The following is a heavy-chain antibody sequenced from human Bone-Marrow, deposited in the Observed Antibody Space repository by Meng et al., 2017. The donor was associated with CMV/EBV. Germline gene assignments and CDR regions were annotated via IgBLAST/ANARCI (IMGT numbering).Heavy chain of an antibody. CDR2: IIPIFGTA. CDR3: AREGGDSSGCFAY. CDR1: GGTFSSYA. Sequence: SVKVSCKASGGTFSSYAISWVRQAPGQGLEWMGGIIPIFGTANYAQKFQGRVTITTDESTSTAYMELSSLRSEDTAVYYCAREGGDSSGCFAYWGQGTLVTVSS. V-gene: IGHV1-69*05. D-gene: IGHD6-19*01. J-gene: IGHJ4*02.